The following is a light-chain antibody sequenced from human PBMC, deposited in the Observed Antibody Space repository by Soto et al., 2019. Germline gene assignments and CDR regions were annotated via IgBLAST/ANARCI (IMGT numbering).Light chain of an antibody. J-gene: IGLJ1*01. Sequence: QSVLTQAPSASGTPGQRVSISCSGSSSNIASNTVNWFQQLPGTAPKVLIYSNNQRPSGVPDRFSGSKSGTSASLAISGLQSEDEADYYCVAWDDSLNGYVFGTGTKVTVL. V-gene: IGLV1-44*01. CDR2: SNN. CDR1: SSNIASNT. CDR3: VAWDDSLNGYV.